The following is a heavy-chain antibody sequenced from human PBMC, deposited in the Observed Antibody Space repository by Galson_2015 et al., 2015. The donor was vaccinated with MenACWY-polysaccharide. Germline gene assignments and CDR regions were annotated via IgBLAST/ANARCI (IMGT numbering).Heavy chain of an antibody. CDR2: ISWNSGSI. V-gene: IGHV3-9*01. D-gene: IGHD6-13*01. Sequence: SLRLSCAASGFTFDDYAMHWVRQAPGKGLEWVSGISWNSGSIGYADSVKGRFTISRDNAKNSLYLQMNSLRAEDTALYYCAKDSEQPALWDFDYWGQGTLVTVSS. J-gene: IGHJ4*02. CDR1: GFTFDDYA. CDR3: AKDSEQPALWDFDY.